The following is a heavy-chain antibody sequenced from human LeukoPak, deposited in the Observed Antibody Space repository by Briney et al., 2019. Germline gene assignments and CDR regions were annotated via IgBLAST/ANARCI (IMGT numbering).Heavy chain of an antibody. CDR3: ARDPQGSERMYYFDY. CDR1: GFTFSSYP. D-gene: IGHD2/OR15-2a*01. J-gene: IGHJ4*02. Sequence: GGSLRLSCAASGFTFSSYPMSWVRQAPGKGLQWVSAISNGGGSAYYADSVKGRFTISRDNSKSTLYLQMNSLRAEDTAVYYCARDPQGSERMYYFDYWGQGTLVTVSS. CDR2: ISNGGGSA. V-gene: IGHV3-23*01.